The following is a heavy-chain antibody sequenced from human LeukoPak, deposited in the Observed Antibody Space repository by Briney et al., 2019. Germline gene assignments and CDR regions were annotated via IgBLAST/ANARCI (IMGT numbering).Heavy chain of an antibody. V-gene: IGHV1-46*01. CDR2: INPSGGST. Sequence: GASVKVSCKASGYTFTSYYMHWVRQAPGQGLEYMGIINPSGGSTSYAQKFQGRVTITRDTSARTTYMELSSLRSEDTAVYYCARDYYSSGSYYLDYWGQGTLVTVSS. CDR3: ARDYYSSGSYYLDY. D-gene: IGHD3-10*01. CDR1: GYTFTSYY. J-gene: IGHJ4*02.